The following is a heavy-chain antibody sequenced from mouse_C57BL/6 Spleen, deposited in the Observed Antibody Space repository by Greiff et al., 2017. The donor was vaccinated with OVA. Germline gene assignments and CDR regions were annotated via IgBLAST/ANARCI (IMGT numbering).Heavy chain of an antibody. D-gene: IGHD2-2*01. V-gene: IGHV1-64*01. J-gene: IGHJ3*01. Sequence: QVQLQQPGAELVKPGASVKLSCKASGYTFTSYWMHWVKQRPGQGLEWIGMIHPNSGSTNYNEKFKSKATLTVDKSSSTAYMQLSSLTSEDSAVYYCARRGDYGSFAYWGQGTLVTVSA. CDR2: IHPNSGST. CDR3: ARRGDYGSFAY. CDR1: GYTFTSYW.